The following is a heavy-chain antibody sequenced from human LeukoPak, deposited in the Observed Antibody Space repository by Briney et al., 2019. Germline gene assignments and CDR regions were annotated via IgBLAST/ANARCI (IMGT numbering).Heavy chain of an antibody. D-gene: IGHD2-2*01. V-gene: IGHV3-7*03. Sequence: GGSLRLSCAASGFTFSNYWMSWVRQAPGKGLEWVANIKQDESEKYYLDSVKGRFTISRDNAKDSLYLQMNSLSAEDTAVYYCARAVAPAAIFRFDPWGQGTLVTVSS. CDR3: ARAVAPAAIFRFDP. CDR2: IKQDESEK. CDR1: GFTFSNYW. J-gene: IGHJ5*02.